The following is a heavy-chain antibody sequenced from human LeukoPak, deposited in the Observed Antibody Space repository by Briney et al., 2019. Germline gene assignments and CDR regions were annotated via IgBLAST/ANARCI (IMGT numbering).Heavy chain of an antibody. D-gene: IGHD6-13*01. Sequence: SVKVSCKASGGTFSSYAISWVRQAPGQGLEWMGGIIPIFGTANYAQTFQGRVTITADESTSTAYMELSSLRSEDTAVYYCARDRTNFPHVSSWKPDFDYWGQGTLVTVSS. CDR1: GGTFSSYA. V-gene: IGHV1-69*13. CDR3: ARDRTNFPHVSSWKPDFDY. CDR2: IIPIFGTA. J-gene: IGHJ4*02.